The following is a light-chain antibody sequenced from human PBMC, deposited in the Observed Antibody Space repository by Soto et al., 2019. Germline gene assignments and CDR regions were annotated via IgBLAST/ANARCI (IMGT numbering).Light chain of an antibody. CDR2: AAS. Sequence: DIQMTQSPSSLSASIGDRVTLTCRASQSIGTNLNWYQQRPGKAPKVLIYAASNLQSGVPSRFSGSGSGTDFALTISSLQPEDFATYYCQQGYSTPITFGQGTRLEIK. V-gene: IGKV1-39*01. CDR3: QQGYSTPIT. J-gene: IGKJ5*01. CDR1: QSIGTN.